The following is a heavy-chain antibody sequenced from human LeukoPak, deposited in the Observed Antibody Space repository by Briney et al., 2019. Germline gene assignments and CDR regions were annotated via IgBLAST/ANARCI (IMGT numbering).Heavy chain of an antibody. D-gene: IGHD3-10*01. CDR3: ARVGTTVRGVIDY. J-gene: IGHJ4*02. CDR1: GGSISSYY. Sequence: PSETLSLTCTVSGGSISSYYWKWVRQPPGKGLEWIGYIYYSGSANYNPSLKSRVTISVDTSKNQFSLKLSSVTTADTAVYYCARVGTTVRGVIDYWGRGTLVTVSS. V-gene: IGHV4-59*01. CDR2: IYYSGSA.